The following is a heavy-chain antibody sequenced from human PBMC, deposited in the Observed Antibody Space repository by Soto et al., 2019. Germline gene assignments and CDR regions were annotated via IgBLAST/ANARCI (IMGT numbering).Heavy chain of an antibody. J-gene: IGHJ4*02. V-gene: IGHV4-34*01. CDR2: INHSANT. CDR3: AIGPRMWLPGGGY. CDR1: GGSFSGYY. Sequence: QVQLEQWGAGLLKPSETLSLTCAVYGGSFSGYYWSWIRQPPGKGLEWLGEINHSANTDYNPSLKTRVTISIDTSKNQFSLKLDSVTAADTAVYYCAIGPRMWLPGGGYWGQGTLVTVSS. D-gene: IGHD6-19*01.